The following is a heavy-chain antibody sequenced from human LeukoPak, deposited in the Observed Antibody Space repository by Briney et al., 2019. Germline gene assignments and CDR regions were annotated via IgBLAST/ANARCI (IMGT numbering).Heavy chain of an antibody. V-gene: IGHV3-53*01. CDR1: GFTVSSNY. CDR2: IYSGGST. CDR3: ASPLSITMVRGVKGYYGMDV. Sequence: GGSLRLSCAASGFTVSSNYMSWVRQAPGTGLEWVSVIYSGGSTYYADSVKGRFTISRDNSKNTLYLQMNSLRAEDTAVYYCASPLSITMVRGVKGYYGMDVWGKGTTVTVSS. D-gene: IGHD3-10*01. J-gene: IGHJ6*04.